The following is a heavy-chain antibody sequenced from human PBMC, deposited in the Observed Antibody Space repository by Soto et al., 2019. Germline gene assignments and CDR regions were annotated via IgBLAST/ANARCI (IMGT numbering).Heavy chain of an antibody. V-gene: IGHV3-21*01. Sequence: EVQLVESGGSLVKPGGSLRLSCAASGFTFSTSTMNWVRQAPGKGLEWVSSISSSSSYIYYADSVKGRFTISRDNAKNSLYLQVNSLRAEDTAVYYCASLSRFYADYWGQGTLVTVSS. CDR2: ISSSSSYI. J-gene: IGHJ4*02. CDR3: ASLSRFYADY. D-gene: IGHD3-10*01. CDR1: GFTFSTST.